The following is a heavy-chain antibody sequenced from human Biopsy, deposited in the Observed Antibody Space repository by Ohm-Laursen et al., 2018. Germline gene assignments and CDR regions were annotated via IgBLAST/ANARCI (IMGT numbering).Heavy chain of an antibody. CDR3: VRVFCTSTTCYGLLDN. CDR1: GYTFTSYD. CDR2: ISPYNDKT. V-gene: IGHV1-18*01. J-gene: IGHJ4*02. D-gene: IGHD2/OR15-2a*01. Sequence: GASVKVSCKASGYTFTSYDISWVRQAPGQGLEWMGWISPYNDKTSYPPKLQDRVTMTADTSTNTAHMELRSLRSDDTAVYYCVRVFCTSTTCYGLLDNWGQGTVVTVSS.